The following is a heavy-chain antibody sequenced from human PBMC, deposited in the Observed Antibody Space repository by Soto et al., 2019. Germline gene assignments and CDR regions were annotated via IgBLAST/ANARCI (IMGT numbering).Heavy chain of an antibody. D-gene: IGHD4-17*01. CDR2: IYHSGST. J-gene: IGHJ4*02. CDR1: GGSISSGGYS. V-gene: IGHV4-30-2*01. Sequence: SETLSLTCAVSGGSISSGGYSWSWIRQPPGKGLEWIGYIYHSGSTYYNPSLKSRVTISVDRSKNQFSLKLSSVTAADTAVYYCARGRRTTVTIDYWGQGTLVTVSX. CDR3: ARGRRTTVTIDY.